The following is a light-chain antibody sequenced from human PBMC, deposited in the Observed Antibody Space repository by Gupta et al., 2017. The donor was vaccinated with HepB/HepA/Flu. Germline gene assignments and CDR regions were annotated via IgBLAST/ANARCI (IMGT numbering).Light chain of an antibody. V-gene: IGKV3-11*01. J-gene: IGKJ3*01. Sequence: EIVLTQSPAPLFLSPGERPTLSCRASQSVSSYLAWYQQKPGQAPRLLIYDASNRATGIPARFSGSGSGTDFTLTLSSRVPEDFSVYYCQQRSNWPPLFTFGPGTKVDIK. CDR1: QSVSSY. CDR3: QQRSNWPPLFT. CDR2: DAS.